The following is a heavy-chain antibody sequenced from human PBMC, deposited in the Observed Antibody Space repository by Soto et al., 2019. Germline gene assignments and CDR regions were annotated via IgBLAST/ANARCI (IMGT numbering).Heavy chain of an antibody. CDR1: GFTFSSYS. Sequence: EVQLVESGGGLVQPGGSLRLSCAASGFTFSSYSMNWVRQAPGKGLEWVSYISSSSSTIYYADSVKGRFTISRDNAKNSLYLQMNSLRDEDTAVYYCASQDARYYYYYGMDVWGQGTTVTVSS. CDR3: ASQDARYYYYYGMDV. D-gene: IGHD6-6*01. V-gene: IGHV3-48*02. J-gene: IGHJ6*02. CDR2: ISSSSSTI.